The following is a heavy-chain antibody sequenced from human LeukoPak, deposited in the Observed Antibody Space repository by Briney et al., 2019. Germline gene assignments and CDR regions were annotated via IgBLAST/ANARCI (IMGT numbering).Heavy chain of an antibody. Sequence: GASVKVSCKASGGTFSSYAISWVRQAPGQGLEWMGGINPIFGTANYAQKFQGRVTITADESTSTAYMELSSLRSEDTAVYYCARWALRNYYDSSGYYESGEAFDIWGQGTMVTVSS. CDR1: GGTFSSYA. CDR2: INPIFGTA. D-gene: IGHD3-22*01. CDR3: ARWALRNYYDSSGYYESGEAFDI. V-gene: IGHV1-69*01. J-gene: IGHJ3*02.